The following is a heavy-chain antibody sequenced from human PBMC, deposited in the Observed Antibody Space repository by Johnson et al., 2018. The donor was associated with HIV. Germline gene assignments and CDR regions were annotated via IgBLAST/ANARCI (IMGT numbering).Heavy chain of an antibody. V-gene: IGHV3-30-3*01. Sequence: QMQLVESGGGLVQPGGSLRLSCAASGFTFSSYSMHWVRQAPGKGLEWVAVISYDGSNKYYADYVKGRFTISRDNSKNTLYLQMSSLRVEDTAVYCCARVRIIYSSSSHAFDIWGQGTMVTVSS. CDR3: ARVRIIYSSSSHAFDI. CDR1: GFTFSSYS. CDR2: ISYDGSNK. J-gene: IGHJ3*02. D-gene: IGHD6-6*01.